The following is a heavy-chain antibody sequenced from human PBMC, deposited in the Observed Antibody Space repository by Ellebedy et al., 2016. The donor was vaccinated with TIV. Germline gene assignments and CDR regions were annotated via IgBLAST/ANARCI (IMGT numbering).Heavy chain of an antibody. Sequence: SETLSLXXTVSGGSLHRSDYYRGWTRQPPGKGLEWIGSVYYTESAYYNPSLKSRVTISVDTSKKHFSLKLSSVTAADTAVYYCATHFGNPNCHGCRAFDIWGQGTMVTVSS. V-gene: IGHV4-39*01. CDR2: VYYTESA. CDR3: ATHFGNPNCHGCRAFDI. D-gene: IGHD1-1*01. CDR1: GGSLHRSDYY. J-gene: IGHJ3*02.